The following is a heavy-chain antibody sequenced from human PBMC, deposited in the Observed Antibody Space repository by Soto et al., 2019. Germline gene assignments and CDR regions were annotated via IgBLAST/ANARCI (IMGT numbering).Heavy chain of an antibody. CDR3: VPHHYDSSGYLDS. D-gene: IGHD3-22*01. Sequence: ASVKVSCKASGYTVSGKYMHWVRQAPGQGLEWMGWINPKNGATNYAQEFQGRVTLTWDTSINTGYMELSGLRADDTAVFYCVPHHYDSSGYLDSWGQGTLVTSPQ. V-gene: IGHV1-2*02. CDR1: GYTVSGKY. J-gene: IGHJ4*02. CDR2: INPKNGAT.